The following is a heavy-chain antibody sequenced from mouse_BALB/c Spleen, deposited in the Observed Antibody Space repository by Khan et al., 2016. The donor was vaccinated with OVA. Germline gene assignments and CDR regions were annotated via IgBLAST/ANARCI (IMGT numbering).Heavy chain of an antibody. Sequence: VELVESGAELVRPGASVKLSCKTSGYIFTSYWIPWVKQRSGQGLEWIARIYPGTDNTSYNKNFKGKATLTADKSSSTSYMQLSSLKSEDSAVYFYARYEDVMDYWGQGTSVTVSS. J-gene: IGHJ4*01. CDR1: GYIFTSYW. CDR2: IYPGTDNT. D-gene: IGHD2-14*01. CDR3: ARYEDVMDY. V-gene: IGHV1-76*01.